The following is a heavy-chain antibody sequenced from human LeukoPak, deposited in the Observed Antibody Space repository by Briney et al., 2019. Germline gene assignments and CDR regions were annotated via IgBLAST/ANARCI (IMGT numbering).Heavy chain of an antibody. D-gene: IGHD3-16*01. CDR1: GGSISNKY. V-gene: IGHV4-4*08. CDR2: IYTSGST. J-gene: IGHJ4*02. Sequence: SETLSLTCTVSGGSISNKYWSWIRQPPGKGLEWIGRIYTSGSTNYNPSLKSRVTISVDTSKNQFSLKLSSVTAADTAVYYCARGAVGGVDYWGQGTLVTVSS. CDR3: ARGAVGGVDY.